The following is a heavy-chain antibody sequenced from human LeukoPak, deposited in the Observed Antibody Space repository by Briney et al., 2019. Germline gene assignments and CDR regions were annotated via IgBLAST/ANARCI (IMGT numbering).Heavy chain of an antibody. Sequence: GESLRISCKGSGYSFTNYWIGWVRQMPGKGLEWMGIIHPGDSNTRYSPSFQGQVTISADKSINTAYLQWSSLKASDTAMYYCARRTQNFFDPWGQGTLVTVSS. J-gene: IGHJ5*02. D-gene: IGHD1-1*01. CDR1: GYSFTNYW. CDR2: IHPGDSNT. CDR3: ARRTQNFFDP. V-gene: IGHV5-51*01.